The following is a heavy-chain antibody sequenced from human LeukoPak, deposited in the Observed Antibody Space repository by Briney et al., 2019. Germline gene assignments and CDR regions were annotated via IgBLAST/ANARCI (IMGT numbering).Heavy chain of an antibody. V-gene: IGHV4-59*11. CDR2: IYYSGST. Sequence: SETLSLTCKVSGGPINSHYWSWIRQPPGGGLEWIGHIYYSGSTYFNPSLTGRLTMSIDTSKSVFSLNLTSVTAADTAVYYCARRLNYYDSYGFDYWGQGSLVTVSS. CDR3: ARRLNYYDSYGFDY. J-gene: IGHJ4*02. D-gene: IGHD3-22*01. CDR1: GGPINSHY.